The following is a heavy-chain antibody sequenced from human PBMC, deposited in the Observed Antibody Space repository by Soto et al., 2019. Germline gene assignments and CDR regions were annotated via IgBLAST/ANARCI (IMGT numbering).Heavy chain of an antibody. CDR1: GFTFSSYG. J-gene: IGHJ5*02. CDR2: ISYDGSNK. V-gene: IGHV3-30*18. D-gene: IGHD5-18*01. Sequence: QVQLVESGGGVVQPGRSLRLSCAASGFTFSSYGMHWVRQAPGKGLEWVAVISYDGSNKYYADSVKGRFTISRDNSKNTLYLQMNSLRAEDTAVYYCAKEQLWSREFDPWGQGTLVTVSS. CDR3: AKEQLWSREFDP.